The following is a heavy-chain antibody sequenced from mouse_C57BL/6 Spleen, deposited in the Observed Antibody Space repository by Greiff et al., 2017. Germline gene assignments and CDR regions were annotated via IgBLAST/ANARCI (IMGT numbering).Heavy chain of an antibody. CDR3: ARTYGSSHYFDY. D-gene: IGHD1-1*01. CDR2: ISSGSSII. Sequence: EVMLVESGGGLVKPGGSLKLSCAASGFTFSDYGMHWVRQAPEKGLEWVAYISSGSSIIYYADTVKGRFTISRDNAKSTLFMQMTSLRSEDTAMYYCARTYGSSHYFDYWGQGTTLTVSS. CDR1: GFTFSDYG. J-gene: IGHJ2*01. V-gene: IGHV5-17*01.